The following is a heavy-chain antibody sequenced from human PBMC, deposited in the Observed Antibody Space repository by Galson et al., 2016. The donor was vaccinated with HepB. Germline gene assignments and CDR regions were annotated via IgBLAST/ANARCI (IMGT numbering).Heavy chain of an antibody. D-gene: IGHD5-24*01. Sequence: SLRLSCAASGFTGFTFSSYWMHWVRQAPGKGLVWVSRISLDGSVTIYGDSVKGRFSTSRDNAKNTLFLQMNSLRAEDTAVYYCGAGRDGYIDYWGQGALVTISS. V-gene: IGHV3-74*01. CDR2: ISLDGSVT. CDR1: GFTGFTFSSYW. J-gene: IGHJ4*01. CDR3: GAGRDGYIDY.